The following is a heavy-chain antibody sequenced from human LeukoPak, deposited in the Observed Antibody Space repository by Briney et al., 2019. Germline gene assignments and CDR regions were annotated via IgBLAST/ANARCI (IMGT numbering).Heavy chain of an antibody. CDR2: IYYSGST. J-gene: IGHJ1*01. Sequence: PSETLSLTCTVSGGSISSYYWSWVRQPPGKGLEWVGYIYYSGSTYYNPSLKSRVTISVDTSKNQFSLKLSSVTAADTAVYYCASDGVSGTFQHWGQGTLVTVSS. CDR1: GGSISSYY. V-gene: IGHV4-59*04. D-gene: IGHD3-10*01. CDR3: ASDGVSGTFQH.